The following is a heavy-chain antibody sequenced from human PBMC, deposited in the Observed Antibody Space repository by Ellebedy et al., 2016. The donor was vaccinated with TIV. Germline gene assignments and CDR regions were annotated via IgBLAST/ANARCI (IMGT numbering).Heavy chain of an antibody. J-gene: IGHJ6*03. CDR3: ARYGHYYLDV. D-gene: IGHD3-10*01. V-gene: IGHV4-59*01. CDR2: IFYSGST. Sequence: SETLSLXCTVSGGSISPYYWSWIRQAPEKGLEWIGWIFYSGSTSYNPSLRSRVTISVDTSKNQFSLKLSSVTAADTAVYYCARYGHYYLDVWGKGTAVTVSS. CDR1: GGSISPYY.